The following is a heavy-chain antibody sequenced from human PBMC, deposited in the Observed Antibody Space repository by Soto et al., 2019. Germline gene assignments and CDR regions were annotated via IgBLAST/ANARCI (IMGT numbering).Heavy chain of an antibody. Sequence: PGGSLRLSCAASGFTFSNAWMSWVRQAPGKGLEWVGRIKSKTDGGTTDYAAPVKGRFTTSRDDSKNTLYLQMNSLKTEDTAVYYCTTGRWVVVVAATFPEYFQHWGQGTLVTVSS. CDR2: IKSKTDGGTT. D-gene: IGHD2-15*01. CDR1: GFTFSNAW. V-gene: IGHV3-15*01. J-gene: IGHJ1*01. CDR3: TTGRWVVVVAATFPEYFQH.